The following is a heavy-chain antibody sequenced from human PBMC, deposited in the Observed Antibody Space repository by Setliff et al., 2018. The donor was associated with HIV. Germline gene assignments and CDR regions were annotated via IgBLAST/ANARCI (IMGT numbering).Heavy chain of an antibody. CDR2: MYYGGST. CDR1: GGSISSSSYY. J-gene: IGHJ4*02. Sequence: PSETLSLTCTVSGGSISSSSYYWDWIRQSPGKGLEWIGSMYYGGSTFYNPSLKSRVTISEDTSKNQVSLKLSSMTAADTAIYYCARGLYYDSKSLDYWGQGTLVTVSS. CDR3: ARGLYYDSKSLDY. D-gene: IGHD3-22*01. V-gene: IGHV4-39*07.